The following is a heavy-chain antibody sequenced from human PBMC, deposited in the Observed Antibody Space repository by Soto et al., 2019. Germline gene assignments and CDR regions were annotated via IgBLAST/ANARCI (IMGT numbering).Heavy chain of an antibody. CDR2: ISYDGSNK. D-gene: IGHD1-26*01. J-gene: IGHJ4*02. V-gene: IGHV3-30-3*01. Sequence: PGGSLRLSCAASGFTFSGYPMHWVRQAPGKGLEWVAIISYDGSNKYYADSVKDRFTISRDNSKNTLYLQMNSMRPEDTAVYYCARDRWESYYVSYLLDYCGQGTLVTVSS. CDR3: ARDRWESYYVSYLLDY. CDR1: GFTFSGYP.